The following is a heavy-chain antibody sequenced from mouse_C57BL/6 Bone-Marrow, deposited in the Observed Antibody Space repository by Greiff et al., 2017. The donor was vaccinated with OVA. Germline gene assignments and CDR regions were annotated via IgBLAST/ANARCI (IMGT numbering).Heavy chain of an antibody. V-gene: IGHV1-53*01. D-gene: IGHD1-1*02. CDR2: INPSNGGT. Sequence: VQLQQPWTELVKPGASVKLSCKASGYTFTSYWMHWVKQRPGQGLEWIGNINPSNGGTNYNEKFKSKATLTVDKSSSTAYMQLSSLTSEDSAVYYCAREPYYPPYYYAMDYWGQGTSVTVSS. CDR1: GYTFTSYW. CDR3: AREPYYPPYYYAMDY. J-gene: IGHJ4*01.